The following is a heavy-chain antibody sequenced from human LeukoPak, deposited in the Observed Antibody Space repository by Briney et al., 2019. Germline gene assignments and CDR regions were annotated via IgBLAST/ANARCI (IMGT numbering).Heavy chain of an antibody. Sequence: GGSLRLSCAASGFTVSSDYMSWVRQASGKGLEWVSTIYRGDSTYYADSVKGRFTISRDNSKNTLYLQLNSLRAEDTAVYYCARDPGLPNGMAVWGQGTTVTVSS. J-gene: IGHJ6*02. CDR3: ARDPGLPNGMAV. V-gene: IGHV3-66*01. CDR1: GFTVSSDY. CDR2: IYRGDST.